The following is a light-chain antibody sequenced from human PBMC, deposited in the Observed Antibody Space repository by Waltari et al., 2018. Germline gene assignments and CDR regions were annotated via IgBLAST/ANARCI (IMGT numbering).Light chain of an antibody. V-gene: IGKV1D-12*01. CDR2: AAS. CDR3: QQAKSFPLT. Sequence: DIQMTQSPSSVVASVGDRVTFNCRASQGISSWLVWYQHKPGKAPRVLISAASNLHSEVPSRFSGSGSGTHFTLTISSLQPEDFGTYYCQQAKSFPLTFGGGTRVEMK. CDR1: QGISSW. J-gene: IGKJ4*01.